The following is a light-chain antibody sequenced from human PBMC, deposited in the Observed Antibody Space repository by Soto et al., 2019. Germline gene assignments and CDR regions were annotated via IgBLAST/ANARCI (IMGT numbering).Light chain of an antibody. CDR3: QHHNSYSQT. CDR2: GAS. CDR1: QSIRYY. J-gene: IGKJ1*01. Sequence: DIQLTQSPPTLSASVGDRVTITCRASQSIRYYLAWYQQMPGKAPKLLIYGASSLQSGVPSRFSGSGSGTEFTLPINSLQPDDFTTYFCQHHNSYSQTFGQGTKVEIK. V-gene: IGKV1-5*01.